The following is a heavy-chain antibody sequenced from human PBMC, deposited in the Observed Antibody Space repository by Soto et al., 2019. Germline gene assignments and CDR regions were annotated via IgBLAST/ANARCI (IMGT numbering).Heavy chain of an antibody. CDR2: INHSGST. V-gene: IGHV4-34*01. CDR1: GGSFSGYY. Sequence: PSETLSLTCAVYGGSFSGYYWSWIRQPPGKGLEWIGEINHSGSTNYNPSLKSRVTISVDTSKNQFSLKLSSVTAADTAVCYCARGRRNWFDPWGQGTLVTVSS. CDR3: ARGRRNWFDP. J-gene: IGHJ5*02.